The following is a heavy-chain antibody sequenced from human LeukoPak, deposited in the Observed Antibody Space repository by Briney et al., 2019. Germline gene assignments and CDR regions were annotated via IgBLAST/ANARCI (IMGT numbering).Heavy chain of an antibody. CDR1: GYTFTSYY. CDR2: INPSSGKI. Sequence: ASVKVSCKASGYTFTSYYMHWVRQAPGQGLEWMGIINPSSGKINYAQKFQGRVTMTRDTSTSTVYMELSSLRSDDTAVYYCARDRPLLTAVAGDWGQGTLVTVSS. V-gene: IGHV1-46*01. CDR3: ARDRPLLTAVAGD. J-gene: IGHJ4*02. D-gene: IGHD6-19*01.